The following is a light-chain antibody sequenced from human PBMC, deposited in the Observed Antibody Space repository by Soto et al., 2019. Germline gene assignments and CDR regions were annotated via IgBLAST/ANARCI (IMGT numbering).Light chain of an antibody. CDR2: DDD. J-gene: IGLJ1*01. CDR3: QVWDTSIYQYV. Sequence: SSGVTQPPSVSVAPGQTARLACGGNNIGSRSVHWYQQRPGQAPILVVFDDDDRPSGIPERFSGSNSGNTATLTIIRVEAGDEADYYCQVWDTSIYQYVFGSGTKVTVL. CDR1: NIGSRS. V-gene: IGLV3-21*02.